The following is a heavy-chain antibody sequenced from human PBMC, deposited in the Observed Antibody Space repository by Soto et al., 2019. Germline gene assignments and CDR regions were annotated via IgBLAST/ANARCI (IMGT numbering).Heavy chain of an antibody. CDR3: ARGVQAGVDY. J-gene: IGHJ4*02. Sequence: QVQLVQSGAEVKEPGASVKVSCEASGYTFTSYDINWVRQATGQGLEWMGWMSPSNGNTGYAQKFQGRVTMTRDTPKSTAYMELSSLTSEDTAVYYCARGVQAGVDYWGQGTLVTVSS. V-gene: IGHV1-8*01. CDR2: MSPSNGNT. D-gene: IGHD6-19*01. CDR1: GYTFTSYD.